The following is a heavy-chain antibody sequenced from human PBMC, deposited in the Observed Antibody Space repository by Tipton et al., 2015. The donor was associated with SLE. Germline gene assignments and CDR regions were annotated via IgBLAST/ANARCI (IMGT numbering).Heavy chain of an antibody. J-gene: IGHJ6*03. CDR3: ARVDGYYYYYMDV. Sequence: LRLSCTVSGGSISSGDYYWSWIRQHPGKGLEWIGYIHYSGSTYYNPSLKSRLTISVDTSRHQFSLKLSSVTAADTAVYYCARVDGYYYYYMDVWGQGTTVTVSS. CDR1: GGSISSGDYY. CDR2: IHYSGST. V-gene: IGHV4-31*03. D-gene: IGHD3/OR15-3a*01.